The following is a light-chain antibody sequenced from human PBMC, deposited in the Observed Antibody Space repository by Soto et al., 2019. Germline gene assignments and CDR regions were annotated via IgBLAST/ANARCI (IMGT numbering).Light chain of an antibody. CDR1: QSVSSN. J-gene: IGKJ2*01. V-gene: IGKV3-15*01. Sequence: EIVMTQSPATLSLSPGERATLSCRASQSVSSNLAWYQQKPGQAPRLLIYGASTRATGIPARFSGSGSGTEFTLTISSLQSEDFAVYYCQHYNNWPPYTFGQGNKLEIK. CDR3: QHYNNWPPYT. CDR2: GAS.